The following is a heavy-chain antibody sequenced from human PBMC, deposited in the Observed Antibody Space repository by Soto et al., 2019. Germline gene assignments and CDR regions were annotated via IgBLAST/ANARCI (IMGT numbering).Heavy chain of an antibody. CDR2: IIPILGIA. Sequence: ASVKVSCKASGGTFSSYTISWVRQAPGQGLEWVGRIIPILGIANYAQKFQGRVTITADKSTSTAYMELSSLRSEDTAVYYCARDGYSYGYFDYWGQGTLVTVSS. V-gene: IGHV1-69*04. CDR3: ARDGYSYGYFDY. CDR1: GGTFSSYT. J-gene: IGHJ4*02. D-gene: IGHD5-18*01.